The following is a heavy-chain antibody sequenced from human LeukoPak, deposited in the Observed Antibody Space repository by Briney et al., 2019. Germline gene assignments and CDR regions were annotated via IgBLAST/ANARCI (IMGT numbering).Heavy chain of an antibody. CDR2: IYYSGST. J-gene: IGHJ6*03. V-gene: IGHV4-59*01. Sequence: PSETLSLTCAVYGGSFSGYYWSWIRQPPGKGLEWIGYIYYSGSTNYNPSLKSRVTISVNTSKNQFSLKLSSVTAADTAVYYCARGRGYSYGYIDYYYYMDVWGKGTTVTVSS. D-gene: IGHD5-18*01. CDR3: ARGRGYSYGYIDYYYYMDV. CDR1: GGSFSGYY.